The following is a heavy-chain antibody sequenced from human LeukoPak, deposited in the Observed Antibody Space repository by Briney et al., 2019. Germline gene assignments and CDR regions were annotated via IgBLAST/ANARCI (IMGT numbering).Heavy chain of an antibody. D-gene: IGHD6-6*01. CDR3: ARDSEARHSSSSGFDY. V-gene: IGHV1-69*05. J-gene: IGHJ4*02. Sequence: ASVKVSCKASGGTFSSYAISWVRQAPGQGLEWMGGIIPIFGTENYAQTFKGRVTITTDESTSTAYMELSSMRSEDTAVYYCARDSEARHSSSSGFDYWGQGTLVTVSS. CDR1: GGTFSSYA. CDR2: IIPIFGTE.